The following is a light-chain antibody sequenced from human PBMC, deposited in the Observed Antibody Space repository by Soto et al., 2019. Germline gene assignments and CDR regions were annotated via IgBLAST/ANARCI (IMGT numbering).Light chain of an antibody. V-gene: IGKV3-20*01. CDR1: QSVNSRR. CDR2: GAS. J-gene: IGKJ5*01. CDR3: QQYGSSLI. Sequence: IVLTQSPATMSLSPGERATLSCRASQSVNSRRLAWYQQKPGQAPRFLIYGASTRPIGIPDRFIGSGSGTDFTLTISRLEPEDFGVYYCQQYGSSLIFGQGTRLEI.